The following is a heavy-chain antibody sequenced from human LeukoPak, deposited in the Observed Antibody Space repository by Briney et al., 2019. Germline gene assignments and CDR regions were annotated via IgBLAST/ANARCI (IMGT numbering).Heavy chain of an antibody. Sequence: GGSLRLSCAASGFTFRSYAMSWVRQAPGKGLEWVANINQDGSGKYFVDSVKGRFTISRDNAKNSLYLQMNSLRAEDTAVYYCARGVSGEPWGQGTLVTVSS. CDR1: GFTFRSYA. J-gene: IGHJ5*02. D-gene: IGHD1-14*01. V-gene: IGHV3-7*01. CDR2: INQDGSGK. CDR3: ARGVSGEP.